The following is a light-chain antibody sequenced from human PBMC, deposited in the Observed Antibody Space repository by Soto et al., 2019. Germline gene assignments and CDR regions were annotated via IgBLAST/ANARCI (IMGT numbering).Light chain of an antibody. J-gene: IGKJ5*01. CDR2: AAS. V-gene: IGKV1-5*01. CDR1: QTISSW. Sequence: DIQMTQSPSSLSASVGDRVTITCRASQTISSWLAWYQQKPGKAPKLLIYAASTLQSGVPSRFSGSGSGTDFTLTISCLQSEDFATYYCQQYYSYPMITFGQGTRLEIK. CDR3: QQYYSYPMIT.